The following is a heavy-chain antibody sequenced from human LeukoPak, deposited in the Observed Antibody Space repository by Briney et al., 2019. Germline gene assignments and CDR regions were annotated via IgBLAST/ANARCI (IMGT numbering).Heavy chain of an antibody. CDR2: IIPIFGTA. J-gene: IGHJ5*02. V-gene: IGHV1-69*05. CDR1: GGTFSSYA. Sequence: SVKVSCKASGGTFSSYAISWVRQAPGQGLEWMGRIIPIFGTANYAQKFQGRVTITTDESTSTAYMELSSLRSEDTAVYHCAREVYCSSTSCQTWFDPWGQGTLVTVSS. D-gene: IGHD2-2*01. CDR3: AREVYCSSTSCQTWFDP.